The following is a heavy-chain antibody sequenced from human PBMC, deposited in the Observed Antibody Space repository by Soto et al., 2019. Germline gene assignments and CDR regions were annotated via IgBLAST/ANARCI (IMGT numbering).Heavy chain of an antibody. J-gene: IGHJ4*02. CDR2: ISAHNGNT. Sequence: QIQLVQSGAEVKKPGASVKVSCKAAGYTFSNYAIKWVRQAPGQGLEWMGWISAHNGNTNYAEKFQGRVAMTTDTSTKTAYMELRSVRTDDTAVYYCARDLSGGYGLDYVDYWGQGTLVTVSS. D-gene: IGHD5-12*01. V-gene: IGHV1-18*01. CDR1: GYTFSNYA. CDR3: ARDLSGGYGLDYVDY.